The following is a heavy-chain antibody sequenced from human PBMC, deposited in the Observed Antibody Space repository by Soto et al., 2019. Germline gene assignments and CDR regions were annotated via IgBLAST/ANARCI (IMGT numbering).Heavy chain of an antibody. CDR1: GYTFTNNV. V-gene: IGHV1-3*01. CDR3: AREVPYGYSRFDY. CDR2: VNAGNDNT. J-gene: IGHJ4*02. D-gene: IGHD5-18*01. Sequence: QVHLVQSGAEVKNPGASVKVSCRTSGYTFTNNVIHWVRQAPGQRLEWIGWVNAGNDNTKWSREFQGRLTLTKDTSATTAYMELSSLTPEDTAIYFCAREVPYGYSRFDYWGQGTLVTVSS.